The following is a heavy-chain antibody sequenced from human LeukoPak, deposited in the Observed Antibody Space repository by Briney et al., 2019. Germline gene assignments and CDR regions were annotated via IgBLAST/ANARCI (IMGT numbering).Heavy chain of an antibody. J-gene: IGHJ4*02. V-gene: IGHV3-23*01. Sequence: PGGSLRLSCAASGFIFRSYGMSWVHQAPGKGLGWVSGISSSGGTTHYADSVQGRFTISRDNSKNTLYLQMNSLRAGDTAIYYCEKDFGAPSWGQGTLVTVSS. CDR1: GFIFRSYG. D-gene: IGHD3-10*01. CDR3: EKDFGAPS. CDR2: ISSSGGTT.